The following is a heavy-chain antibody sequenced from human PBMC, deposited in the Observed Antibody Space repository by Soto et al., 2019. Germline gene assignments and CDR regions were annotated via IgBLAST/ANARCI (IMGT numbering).Heavy chain of an antibody. CDR3: ARDGVVVVPAAIPPQTRYYYYYGMDV. J-gene: IGHJ6*02. CDR2: IWYDGSNK. V-gene: IGHV3-33*01. Sequence: EWVAVIWYDGSNKYYADSVKGRFTISRDNSKNTLYLQMNSLRAEDTAVYYCARDGVVVVPAAIPPQTRYYYYYGMDVWGQGTTVTVSS. D-gene: IGHD2-2*02.